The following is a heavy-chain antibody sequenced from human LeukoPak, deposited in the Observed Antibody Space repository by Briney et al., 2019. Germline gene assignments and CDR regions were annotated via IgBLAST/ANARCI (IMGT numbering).Heavy chain of an antibody. D-gene: IGHD4-23*01. J-gene: IGHJ4*02. V-gene: IGHV3-33*01. CDR3: TTPRDFGGNCGY. CDR2: IWFDGSNK. Sequence: GRSLRLSCTASGXTFSSYGMHWVRQAPGKGLEWVAVIWFDGSNKYYADSVKGRLTISRDNSKSTLYLQMNSLRAEDTAVYYCTTPRDFGGNCGYWGQGTLVTVSS. CDR1: GXTFSSYG.